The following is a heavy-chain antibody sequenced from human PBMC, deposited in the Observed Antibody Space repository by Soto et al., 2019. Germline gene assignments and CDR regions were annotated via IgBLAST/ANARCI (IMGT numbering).Heavy chain of an antibody. CDR3: ARRASYSSLENWFDP. CDR1: GYTFTSYA. Sequence: ASVKVSCKASGYTFTSYARHWVRQAPGQRLEWMGWIIPIFGTANYAQKFQGRVTITADESTSTAYMELSSLRSEDTAAYYCARRASYSSLENWFDPWGQGTLVTVSS. J-gene: IGHJ5*02. D-gene: IGHD6-6*01. CDR2: IIPIFGTA. V-gene: IGHV1-69*13.